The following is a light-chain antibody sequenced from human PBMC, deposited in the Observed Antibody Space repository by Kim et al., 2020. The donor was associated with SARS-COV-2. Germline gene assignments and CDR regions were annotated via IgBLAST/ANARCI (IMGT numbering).Light chain of an antibody. CDR1: QSVSSSY. J-gene: IGKJ4*01. CDR2: GAS. V-gene: IGKV3-20*01. CDR3: QQYGSSPPLT. Sequence: EIVLTQSPGTLSLSPGERATLSCRASQSVSSSYFAWYQQKPGQAPRLLIYGASSRATGIPDRFSGSGSGTDFTLTISRLEPEDSAVYYCQQYGSSPPLTFGGGTKVDIK.